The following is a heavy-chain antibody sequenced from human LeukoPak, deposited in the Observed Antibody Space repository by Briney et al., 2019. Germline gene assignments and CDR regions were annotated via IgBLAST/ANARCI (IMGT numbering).Heavy chain of an antibody. CDR3: AKDHVGRYSYGSFDY. CDR1: GFTFSSYG. J-gene: IGHJ4*02. D-gene: IGHD5-18*01. V-gene: IGHV3-30*02. CDR2: IRYDGSNK. Sequence: GGSLRLSCAASGFTFSSYGMHWVRQAPGKGLEWVAFIRYDGSNKYYADSVKGRFTISRDNSKNTLYLQMNSLRAEDTAVYYCAKDHVGRYSYGSFDYWGQGTLVTVSS.